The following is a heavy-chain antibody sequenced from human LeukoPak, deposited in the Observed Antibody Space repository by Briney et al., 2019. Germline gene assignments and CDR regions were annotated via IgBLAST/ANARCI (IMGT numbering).Heavy chain of an antibody. V-gene: IGHV3-30-3*01. J-gene: IGHJ3*02. Sequence: PGGSLRLSCAASGFTFSSYAMHWVRQAPGKGLEWVAVISYDGSNKYYADSVKGRFTISRDNSKKTLYLQMNSLRAEDTAVYYCARRMGATVVVIRDAFDIWGQGTMVTVSS. CDR1: GFTFSSYA. CDR3: ARRMGATVVVIRDAFDI. CDR2: ISYDGSNK. D-gene: IGHD3-22*01.